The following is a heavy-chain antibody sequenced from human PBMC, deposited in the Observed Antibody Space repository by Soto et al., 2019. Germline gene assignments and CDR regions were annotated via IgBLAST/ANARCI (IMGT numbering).Heavy chain of an antibody. J-gene: IGHJ6*03. CDR1: GFAAPGLTFSSYA. D-gene: IGHD4-17*01. CDR2: ISGSSSDI. V-gene: IGHV3-21*01. CDR3: ARNKVTTLYYYMDV. Sequence: PGGSLRLSCAASGFAAPGLTFSSYAMTWVRQAPGKGLEWVSAISGSSSDIYYAASVKGRFTISRDNAKNSLYLQMNSLRAEDTAVYYCARNKVTTLYYYMDVWGKGTTVTVSS.